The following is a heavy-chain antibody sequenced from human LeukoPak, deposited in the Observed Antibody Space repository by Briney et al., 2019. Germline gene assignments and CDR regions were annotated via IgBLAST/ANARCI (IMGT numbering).Heavy chain of an antibody. CDR1: GGSFSGYY. CDR2: INHSGST. CDR3: ARWGVGATLDY. Sequence: SETLSLTCAVYGGSFSGYYWSWIRQPPGKGLEWIGEINHSGSTNYNPSLKSRVTISVDTSKNQFSLKPSSVTAADTAVYYCARWGVGATLDYWGQGTLVTVSS. J-gene: IGHJ4*02. V-gene: IGHV4-34*01. D-gene: IGHD1-26*01.